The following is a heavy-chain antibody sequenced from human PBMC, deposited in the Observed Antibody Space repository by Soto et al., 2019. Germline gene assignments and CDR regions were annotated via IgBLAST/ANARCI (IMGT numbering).Heavy chain of an antibody. CDR2: VFYNGTT. J-gene: IGHJ5*02. D-gene: IGHD2-15*01. CDR3: ARLVVVSPVANA. CDR1: GGSINTNNYY. V-gene: IGHV4-39*01. Sequence: SETLSLTCTVSGGSINTNNYYWGWVRQPPGKGLEWIGSVFYNGTTYYSPSLKSRVTISLAPSRTQFSLKLESVTAADTAVYFCARLVVVSPVANAWGQGTLVTVS.